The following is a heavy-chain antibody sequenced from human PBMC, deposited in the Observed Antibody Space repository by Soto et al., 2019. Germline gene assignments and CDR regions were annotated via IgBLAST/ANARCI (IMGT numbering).Heavy chain of an antibody. D-gene: IGHD2-15*01. CDR3: ARDLGFCSGGHCHRPSYYGMDV. J-gene: IGHJ6*02. CDR2: INPSAGGA. CDR1: GYTFTSYY. Sequence: ASVKFSFKGSGYTFTSYYLYWLRLAPWRGLEWMGIINPSAGGATYAQKFRGRVTMTRDTSKSTVYMELRSLISEDTAVYYCARDLGFCSGGHCHRPSYYGMDVWGQGATVTVS. V-gene: IGHV1-46*01.